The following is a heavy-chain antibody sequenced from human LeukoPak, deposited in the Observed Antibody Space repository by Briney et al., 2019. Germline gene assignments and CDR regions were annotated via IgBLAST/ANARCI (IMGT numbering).Heavy chain of an antibody. D-gene: IGHD3/OR15-3a*01. CDR3: ARDGRYGMDV. V-gene: IGHV3-74*01. CDR1: GFTFSRDW. Sequence: GGSLRLSCAASGFTFSRDWMHCVRQAPGKELAWVSHINSDGSSTSYADSVKGRFTISRDNAKNTLYLQMNSLRAEDTAVYYCARDGRYGMDVWGEGTTATVSS. CDR2: INSDGSST. J-gene: IGHJ6*04.